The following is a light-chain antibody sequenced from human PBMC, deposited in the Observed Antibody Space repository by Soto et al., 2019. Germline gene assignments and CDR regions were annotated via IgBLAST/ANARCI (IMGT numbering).Light chain of an antibody. CDR1: QSISSY. CDR2: AAS. CDR3: QQSYSTS. V-gene: IGKV1-39*01. Sequence: DIQMTQSPSSLSASVGDRVTITCRASQSISSYLNWYQQKPGKAPKLLIYAASSLQSGVPSRFSGSGSGTDFTLTSSSLQPEDFATYYWQQSYSTSFGPGTKVDIK. J-gene: IGKJ3*01.